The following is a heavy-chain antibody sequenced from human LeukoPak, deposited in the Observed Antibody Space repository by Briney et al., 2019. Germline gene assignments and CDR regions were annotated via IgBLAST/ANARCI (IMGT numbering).Heavy chain of an antibody. Sequence: GGSLRLSCAASGFTFSSYNMHWVRQAPGKGLEWVAFMRYDGRDKYYGDSVEGRFTISRDNSKSMLYLQMNSLRAEDTAVYYCSKAGEYCSGSSCYHWYFDLWGRGTLVTVSS. CDR2: MRYDGRDK. CDR1: GFTFSSYN. CDR3: SKAGEYCSGSSCYHWYFDL. J-gene: IGHJ2*01. V-gene: IGHV3-30*02. D-gene: IGHD2-2*01.